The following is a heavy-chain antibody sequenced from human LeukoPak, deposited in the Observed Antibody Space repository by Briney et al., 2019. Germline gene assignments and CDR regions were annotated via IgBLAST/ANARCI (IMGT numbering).Heavy chain of an antibody. CDR2: IIPILGIA. J-gene: IGHJ3*02. Sequence: ASVKVSCKASGGTFSSYAISWARQAPGQGLEWMGRIIPILGIANYAQKFQGRVTITADKSTSTAYMELSSLRSEDTAVYYCASKPYCGGDCYPSGDIWGQGTMVTVSS. CDR3: ASKPYCGGDCYPSGDI. CDR1: GGTFSSYA. D-gene: IGHD2-21*02. V-gene: IGHV1-69*04.